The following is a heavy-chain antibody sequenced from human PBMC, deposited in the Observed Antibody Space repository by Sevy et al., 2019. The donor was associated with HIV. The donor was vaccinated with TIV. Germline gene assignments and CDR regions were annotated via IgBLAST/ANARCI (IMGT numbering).Heavy chain of an antibody. V-gene: IGHV3-48*04. CDR2: ISTSGSTI. J-gene: IGHJ4*02. Sequence: GGSLRLSCVASGFSFIHENMNWVRHAPGKGLEWLSYISTSGSTIYQADSVKGRFTISRDNAKNSLFLQMNSLRVEDTAIYYCVRDWDDNFSYGDSDPAVDCWGQGTLVTVSS. CDR3: VRDWDDNFSYGDSDPAVDC. CDR1: GFSFIHEN. D-gene: IGHD2-21*02.